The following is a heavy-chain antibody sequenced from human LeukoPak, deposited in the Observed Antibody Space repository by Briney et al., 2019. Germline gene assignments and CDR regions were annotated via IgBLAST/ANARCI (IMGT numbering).Heavy chain of an antibody. CDR2: IYHSGST. J-gene: IGHJ4*02. CDR1: GYSISSGYY. CDR3: ARDLGLVVVPAAIDY. Sequence: PSETLSLTRTVSGYSISSGYYWGWIRQPPGKGLEWIGSIYHSGSTYYNPSLKSRVTISVDTSKNQFSLKLSSVTAADTAVYYCARDLGLVVVPAAIDYWGQGTLATVSS. D-gene: IGHD2-2*01. V-gene: IGHV4-38-2*02.